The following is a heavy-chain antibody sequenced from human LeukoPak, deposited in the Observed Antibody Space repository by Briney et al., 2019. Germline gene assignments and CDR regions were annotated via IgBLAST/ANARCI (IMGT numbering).Heavy chain of an antibody. Sequence: GRSLRLSCAASAFSLSAYNMNWVRQAPGKGMEWVSSISYAGTYIYYADSVKGQFTISRDNAQNSLYLQMNSLGAEDTAIYYCVRDRGTYRPIDYWGQGTLVTVSS. CDR2: ISYAGTYI. J-gene: IGHJ4*02. CDR3: VRDRGTYRPIDY. D-gene: IGHD1-26*01. V-gene: IGHV3-21*04. CDR1: AFSLSAYN.